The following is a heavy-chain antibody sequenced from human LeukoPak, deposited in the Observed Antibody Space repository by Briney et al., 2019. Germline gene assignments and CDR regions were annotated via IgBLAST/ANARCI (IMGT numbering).Heavy chain of an antibody. D-gene: IGHD7-27*01. J-gene: IGHJ4*02. CDR3: ARATNRAWD. Sequence: GGSLRLSCAASGFTFNSYWMSWVRQAPVKGPEWVANIKHDGSEKYYVDSVKGRFTISRDNAKNSLYLQMNSLRGEDTAVYYCARATNRAWDWGQGTLVTVSS. CDR1: GFTFNSYW. V-gene: IGHV3-7*01. CDR2: IKHDGSEK.